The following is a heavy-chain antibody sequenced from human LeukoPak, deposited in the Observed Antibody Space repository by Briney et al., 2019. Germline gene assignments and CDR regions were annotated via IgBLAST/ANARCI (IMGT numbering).Heavy chain of an antibody. CDR3: ARPYYYGSGSPSAPPLVY. D-gene: IGHD3-10*01. J-gene: IGHJ4*02. V-gene: IGHV4-38-2*02. Sequence: SETLSLTCTVSGYSISSGYYWGWIRQPPGKGLEWIGSIYHSGSTNYNPSLKSRVTISVDTSKNQFSLKLSSLTAADTAVYYCARPYYYGSGSPSAPPLVYWGQGTLVTVSS. CDR1: GYSISSGYY. CDR2: IYHSGST.